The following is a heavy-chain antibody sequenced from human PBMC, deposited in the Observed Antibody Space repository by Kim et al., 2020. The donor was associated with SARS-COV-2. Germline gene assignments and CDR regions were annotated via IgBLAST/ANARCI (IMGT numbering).Heavy chain of an antibody. D-gene: IGHD2-21*02. V-gene: IGHV1-69*13. CDR3: ARPVIRTSDWYDYYYGVGV. Sequence: SVKVSCKVSGDTFNKFAISWVRQAPGQGLQWMGGIIPLFTTANYAEKFQGRVTITADESTSTAYMELSSLRSEDTAIYYCARPVIRTSDWYDYYYGVGVWGQGTTVTVS. CDR1: GDTFNKFA. CDR2: IIPLFTTA. J-gene: IGHJ6*02.